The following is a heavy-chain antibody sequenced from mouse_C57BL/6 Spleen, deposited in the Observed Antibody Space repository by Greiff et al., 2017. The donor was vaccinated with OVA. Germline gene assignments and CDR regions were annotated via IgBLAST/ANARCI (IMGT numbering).Heavy chain of an antibody. CDR1: GFNIKDYY. CDR2: IDPEDGDT. D-gene: IGHD1-1*01. Sequence: EVQLQQSGAELVRPGASVKLSCTASGFNIKDYYMHWVKQRPEQGLEWIGRIDPEDGDTEYAPKFQGKATMTADTSSNTTYLQLSSLTSEDTAVYYCTGGTTVPWYFDVWGTGTTVTVSS. V-gene: IGHV14-1*01. J-gene: IGHJ1*03. CDR3: TGGTTVPWYFDV.